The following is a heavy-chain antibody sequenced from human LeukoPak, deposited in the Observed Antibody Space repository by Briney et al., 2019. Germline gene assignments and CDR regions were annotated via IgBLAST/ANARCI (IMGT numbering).Heavy chain of an antibody. J-gene: IGHJ5*02. D-gene: IGHD5-24*01. CDR1: GDSVSSNDAT. V-gene: IGHV6-1*01. Sequence: SQTLSLTCAISGDSVSSNDATWNWIRQSPSRGLEWLGRTHYRSKWFNDYAASVKSRVTFNSDTSKNQFSLQLNSVTPEDTAVYYCARISTTTKWFDPWGQGTLVTVSS. CDR3: ARISTTTKWFDP. CDR2: THYRSKWFN.